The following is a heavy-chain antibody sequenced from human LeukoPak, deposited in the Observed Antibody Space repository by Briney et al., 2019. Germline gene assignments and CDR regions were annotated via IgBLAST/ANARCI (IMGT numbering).Heavy chain of an antibody. CDR1: GFTFSSYS. CDR2: ISSSSSYI. V-gene: IGHV3-21*01. Sequence: PGGSLRLSCAASGFTFSSYSMTWVRQAPGKGLEWVSSISSSSSYIYYADSVKGRFTISRDNAKNSLYLQMNSLRAEDTAVYYCARGMTTPPGYYGMDVWGQGTTVTVSS. D-gene: IGHD4-11*01. CDR3: ARGMTTPPGYYGMDV. J-gene: IGHJ6*02.